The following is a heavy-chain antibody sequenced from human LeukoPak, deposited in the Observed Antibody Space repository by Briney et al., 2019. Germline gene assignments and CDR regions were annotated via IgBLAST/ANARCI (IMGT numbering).Heavy chain of an antibody. Sequence: GGSLRLSCAASGFTFDDYAMHWVRQAPGKGLEWVSGISWNSGSIGYADSVKGRFTISRDNAKNSLYLQMNSLRAEDTALYYCHGLPYGGNSLDYWGQGTLVTVSS. CDR2: ISWNSGSI. V-gene: IGHV3-9*01. CDR1: GFTFDDYA. D-gene: IGHD4-23*01. CDR3: HGLPYGGNSLDY. J-gene: IGHJ4*02.